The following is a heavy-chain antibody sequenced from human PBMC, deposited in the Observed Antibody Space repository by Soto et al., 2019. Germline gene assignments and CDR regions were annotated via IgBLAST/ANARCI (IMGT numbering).Heavy chain of an antibody. D-gene: IGHD1-26*01. J-gene: IGHJ4*02. CDR3: ARESIVGATNTFDY. CDR2: IYSGGST. Sequence: EVQLVESGGGLVQPGKSLRLSCAASGFTVSSNYMSWVRQAPGKGLEWVSIIYSGGSTYYADSVKGRFTISRDNSKNTLYLQMDSLRAEDTAVYYCARESIVGATNTFDYWGQGTLVTVSS. CDR1: GFTVSSNY. V-gene: IGHV3-66*01.